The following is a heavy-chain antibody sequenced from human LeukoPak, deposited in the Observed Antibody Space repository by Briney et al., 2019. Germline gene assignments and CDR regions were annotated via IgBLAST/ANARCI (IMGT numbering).Heavy chain of an antibody. V-gene: IGHV3-7*01. Sequence: TGGSLSLSCAASGFTFSSYWMSWVRQAPGKGLEGVANIKQDGSEKYYVDSVKGRFTISRDNAKNSLYLQMNSLGAEDTAVYYCARDIVGDSDYWGQGTLVTVSS. D-gene: IGHD4-17*01. CDR3: ARDIVGDSDY. CDR2: IKQDGSEK. J-gene: IGHJ4*02. CDR1: GFTFSSYW.